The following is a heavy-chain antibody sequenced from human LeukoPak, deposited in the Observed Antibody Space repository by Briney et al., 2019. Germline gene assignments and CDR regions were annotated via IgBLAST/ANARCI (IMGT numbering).Heavy chain of an antibody. CDR2: ISGSGGST. CDR3: AKDGYSGYSADY. D-gene: IGHD5-12*01. CDR1: GFTFSSYG. V-gene: IGHV3-23*01. Sequence: GGSLRLSCAASGFTFSSYGMSWVRQAPGKGLEWVSAISGSGGSTYYADSVKGRFTISRDNSKNTLYLQMNSLRAEDTAVYYCAKDGYSGYSADYWGQGTLVTVSS. J-gene: IGHJ4*02.